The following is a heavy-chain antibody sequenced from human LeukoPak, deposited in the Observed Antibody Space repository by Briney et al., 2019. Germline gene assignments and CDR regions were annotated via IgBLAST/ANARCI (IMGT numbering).Heavy chain of an antibody. V-gene: IGHV3-21*01. CDR1: GFTFSLYS. J-gene: IGHJ4*02. D-gene: IGHD3-22*01. Sequence: GGSLRLSCADSGFTFSLYSMNGVRQAPGKGLEWVSSISSNSSYIYYADSVKGRFSISRDNAKNSLYLQMNSLRAEDTAVYFCARDPEYFDSSGYYGGFDYWGQGILVTVSS. CDR3: ARDPEYFDSSGYYGGFDY. CDR2: ISSNSSYI.